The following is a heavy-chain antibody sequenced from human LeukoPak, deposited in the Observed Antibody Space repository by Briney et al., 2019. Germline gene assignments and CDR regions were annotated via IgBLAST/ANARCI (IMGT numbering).Heavy chain of an antibody. D-gene: IGHD2-8*01. CDR1: GNNYW. J-gene: IGHJ4*02. V-gene: IGHV5-51*01. CDR2: IYFGGSDT. CDR3: GRHSYGLDY. Sequence: GESLKISCKASGNNYWIAWVRQMPGKSLEWLGIIYFGGSDTRYSPSFQGRLTISVDKSISTAYLQLSSLKASDTAIYFCGRHSYGLDYWGQGTLVTVSS.